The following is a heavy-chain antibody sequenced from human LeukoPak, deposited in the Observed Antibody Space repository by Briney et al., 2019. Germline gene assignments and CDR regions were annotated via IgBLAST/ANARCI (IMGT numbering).Heavy chain of an antibody. CDR3: ARDRYSGTYYP. V-gene: IGHV4-39*07. J-gene: IGHJ5*02. CDR1: GASISSSSFY. CDR2: IYYSGST. D-gene: IGHD1-26*01. Sequence: SETLSLTCTVSGASISSSSFYWGWIRQPPGKGLEWIGSIYYSGSTYYNSSLKSRVTISVDTSKNQFSLKLSSVTAADTAVYYCARDRYSGTYYPWGQGTLVTVSS.